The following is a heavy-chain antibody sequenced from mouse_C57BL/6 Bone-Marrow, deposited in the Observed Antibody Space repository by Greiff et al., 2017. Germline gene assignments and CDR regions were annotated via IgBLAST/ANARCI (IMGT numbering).Heavy chain of an antibody. CDR1: GYTFTSYG. V-gene: IGHV1-81*01. CDR3: ARGSLRYAMDY. Sequence: VQLQESGAELARPGASVKLSCKASGYTFTSYGISWVKQRTGQGLEWIGEIYPRSGNTYYNEKFKGKATLTADKSSSTAYMELRSLTSEDSAVYFCARGSLRYAMDYWGQGTSVTVSS. CDR2: IYPRSGNT. J-gene: IGHJ4*01. D-gene: IGHD6-5*01.